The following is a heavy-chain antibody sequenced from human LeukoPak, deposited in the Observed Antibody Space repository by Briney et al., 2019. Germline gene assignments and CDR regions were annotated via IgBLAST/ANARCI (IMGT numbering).Heavy chain of an antibody. D-gene: IGHD6-13*01. CDR1: GGSTSSYY. CDR2: TYTCGNT. V-gene: IGHV4-4*07. CDR3: ARAVAAADAFDI. Sequence: SETLSLTCIVAGGSTSSYYGGWIRQPAGKGREWIGRTYTCGNTNSNPSLKSRVTMSVDTSKKQFSLKLSSVTAADTAVYYCARAVAAADAFDIWGQGTMVTVSS. J-gene: IGHJ3*02.